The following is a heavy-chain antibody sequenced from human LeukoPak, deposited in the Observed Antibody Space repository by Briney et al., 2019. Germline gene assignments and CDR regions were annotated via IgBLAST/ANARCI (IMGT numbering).Heavy chain of an antibody. J-gene: IGHJ4*02. CDR3: ARPPSGYTYGPFDQ. D-gene: IGHD5-18*01. Sequence: PGESLKISCKASGYSFSAYWIAWVRQMPGKGLEWMESIYPGDSDTTYSPSFQGQVTISADKSISTAYLLWSSLKASDAAIYYCARPPSGYTYGPFDQWGQGTLVTVSS. CDR1: GYSFSAYW. CDR2: IYPGDSDT. V-gene: IGHV5-51*01.